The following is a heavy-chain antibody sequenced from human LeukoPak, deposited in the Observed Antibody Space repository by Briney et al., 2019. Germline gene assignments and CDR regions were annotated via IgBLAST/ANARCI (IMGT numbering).Heavy chain of an antibody. Sequence: GGSLRLSCAASGFTFSSYAIHWVRQAPGKGLEWVALIRYDGSNKYYADSVKGRFTISRDNSKNTLYLQMNSLRAEDTAVYYCASHPSQYSSSWYNWFDPWGQGTLVTVSS. D-gene: IGHD6-13*01. CDR2: IRYDGSNK. V-gene: IGHV3-30*02. J-gene: IGHJ5*02. CDR3: ASHPSQYSSSWYNWFDP. CDR1: GFTFSSYA.